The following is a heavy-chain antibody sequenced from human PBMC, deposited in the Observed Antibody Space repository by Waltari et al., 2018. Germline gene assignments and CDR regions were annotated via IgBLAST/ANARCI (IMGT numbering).Heavy chain of an antibody. J-gene: IGHJ6*02. CDR3: ARISEVTTSGDYYGLDV. D-gene: IGHD4-17*01. V-gene: IGHV1-3*04. CDR1: GYTFTTYA. CDR2: INTDNGNT. Sequence: QVQLVQSGAEVKSPGASVRVSCKASGYTFTTYAIHWERQAAGHRLEWMGWINTDNGNTKYSQKFQGRVTITRDTSASTASLELSSLRSEDTAVYYCARISEVTTSGDYYGLDVWGQGTTVTVSS.